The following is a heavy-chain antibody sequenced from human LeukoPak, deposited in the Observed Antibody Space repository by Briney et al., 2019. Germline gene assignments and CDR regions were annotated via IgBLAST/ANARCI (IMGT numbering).Heavy chain of an antibody. D-gene: IGHD3-10*01. CDR1: GFTFSSYS. J-gene: IGHJ5*02. V-gene: IGHV3-21*01. CDR2: ISSSSSYI. CDR3: ARDSASLWFGELSGWFAP. Sequence: PGGSLRLSCAASGFTFSSYSMNWVRQAPGQGLEWVSSISSSSSYIYYADSVKGRFTISRDNAKYSLYLQMNSLRAEDTAVYYCARDSASLWFGELSGWFAPWGQGTLVTVSS.